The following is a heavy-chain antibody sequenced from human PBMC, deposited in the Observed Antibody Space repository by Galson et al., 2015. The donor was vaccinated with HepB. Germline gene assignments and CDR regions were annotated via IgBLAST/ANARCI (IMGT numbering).Heavy chain of an antibody. V-gene: IGHV3-30-3*01. CDR2: ISYDGSNK. J-gene: IGHJ4*02. D-gene: IGHD3-22*01. CDR1: GFTFSTYA. CDR3: ASIHDRSGFYASFPLDSFDY. Sequence: SLRLSCAASGFTFSTYAMHWVRQAPGKGLEWVALISYDGSNKYYADSVKGRFTISRDNSKNTLYLQIDSLRAEDTSVYFCASIHDRSGFYASFPLDSFDYWGQGTLLTVSS.